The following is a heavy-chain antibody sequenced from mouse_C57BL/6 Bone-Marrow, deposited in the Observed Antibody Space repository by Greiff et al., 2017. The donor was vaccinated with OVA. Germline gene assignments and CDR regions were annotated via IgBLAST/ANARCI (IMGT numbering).Heavy chain of an antibody. V-gene: IGHV1-64*01. CDR1: GYTFTSYW. D-gene: IGHD2-12*01. Sequence: QVQLQQPGAELVKPGASVKLSCKASGYTFTSYWMHWVKQRPGQGLEWIGMIHPNSGSTNYNEKFKSKATLTVDKASSTAYMQLSSLTSEDSAVKYCARYYKITFAYWGQGTLFTVSA. CDR2: IHPNSGST. CDR3: ARYYKITFAY. J-gene: IGHJ3*01.